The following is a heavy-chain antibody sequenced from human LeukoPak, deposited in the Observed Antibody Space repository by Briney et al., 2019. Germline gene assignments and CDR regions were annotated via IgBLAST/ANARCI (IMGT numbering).Heavy chain of an antibody. D-gene: IGHD2-2*01. V-gene: IGHV3-21*01. CDR1: GFTLSSYS. CDR2: ISSSSSYI. Sequence: PGGSLRLSCAASGFTLSSYSMNWVRRAPGKGLEWVSSISSSSSYIYYADSVKGRFTISRDNAKNSLYLQMNSLRAEDTAVYYCAREADIVVVPASDVWGKGTAVTVSS. CDR3: AREADIVVVPASDV. J-gene: IGHJ6*04.